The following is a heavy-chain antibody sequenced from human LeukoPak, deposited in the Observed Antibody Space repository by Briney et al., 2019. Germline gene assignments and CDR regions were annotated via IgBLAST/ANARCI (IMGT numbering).Heavy chain of an antibody. Sequence: GGSLRLSRAASEFSVGSNYMTWVRQAPGKGLEWVSSISSSSSYIYYADSVKGRFTISRDNAKNSLYLQVNSLRAEDTAVYYCARGQGVGGSGSYYKIGDYYYYYYMDVWGKGTTVTVSS. D-gene: IGHD3-10*01. V-gene: IGHV3-21*01. CDR3: ARGQGVGGSGSYYKIGDYYYYYYMDV. CDR1: EFSVGSNY. CDR2: ISSSSSYI. J-gene: IGHJ6*03.